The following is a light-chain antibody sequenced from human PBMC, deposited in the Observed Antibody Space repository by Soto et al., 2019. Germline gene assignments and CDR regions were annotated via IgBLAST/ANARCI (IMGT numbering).Light chain of an antibody. V-gene: IGKV1-5*03. J-gene: IGKJ1*01. CDR3: QQYNSYSWT. Sequence: PSTLSASVGDRFTTTCRASQSISSWLAWYQQKPGKAPKLLIYKASSLESGVPSRFSGSGSGTEFTLTISSLQPDDFATYYCQQYNSYSWTFGQGSKVDIK. CDR2: KAS. CDR1: QSISSW.